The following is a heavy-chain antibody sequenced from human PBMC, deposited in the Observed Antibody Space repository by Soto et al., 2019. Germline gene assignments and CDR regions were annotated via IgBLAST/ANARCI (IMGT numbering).Heavy chain of an antibody. CDR3: ASPFPNFN. Sequence: EVQLLESGGGFVQQGGSLRLFCAASGFTFNNYGMNWVRQAPGKGLEWVSTISGTDGDTYYADSVKGRFTISRDDFQNTLYLQMSSLRVDDTALYYRASPFPNFNWCQGTLVTVSS. CDR2: ISGTDGDT. V-gene: IGHV3-23*01. J-gene: IGHJ4*02. D-gene: IGHD3-3*02. CDR1: GFTFNNYG.